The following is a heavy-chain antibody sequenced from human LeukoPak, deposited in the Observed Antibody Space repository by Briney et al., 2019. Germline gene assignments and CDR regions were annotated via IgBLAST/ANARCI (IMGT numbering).Heavy chain of an antibody. D-gene: IGHD3-10*01. J-gene: IGHJ4*02. CDR2: IYYSGST. CDR1: GGSISSSSYY. CDR3: ARETKMVRGATMI. Sequence: SETLSLTCTVSGGSISSSSYYWGWIRQPPGKGLEWIGSIYYSGSTYYNPSLKSRVTISVDTSKNQFSLKLSSVTAADTAVYYCARETKMVRGATMIWGQGTLVTVSS. V-gene: IGHV4-39*07.